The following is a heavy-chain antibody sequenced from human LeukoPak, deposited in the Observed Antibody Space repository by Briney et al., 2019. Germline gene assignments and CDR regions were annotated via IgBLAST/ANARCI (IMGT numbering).Heavy chain of an antibody. V-gene: IGHV3-48*04. J-gene: IGHJ4*02. CDR3: AREGYGSGILDY. CDR1: GFTFDCCG. CDR2: ISNSGSTI. D-gene: IGHD3-10*01. Sequence: GGSLTLSCAASGFTFDCCGMHWVRQAPGKGLEWVSYISNSGSTIYYADSVKGRFTISRDNAKNSLYLQMNSLRAEDTAVYYCAREGYGSGILDYWGQGTLSPSPQ.